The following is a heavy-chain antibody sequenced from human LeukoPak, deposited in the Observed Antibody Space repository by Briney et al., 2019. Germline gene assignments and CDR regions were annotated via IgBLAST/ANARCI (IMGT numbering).Heavy chain of an antibody. CDR3: ARQRNPYCSGGSCYLRRIYYFDY. Sequence: SETLSLTCAVYGGSFSGYYWSWIRQPPGKGLEWIGEINHSGSTNYNPSLKSRVTISVDTSKNQFSLKLSSVTAADTAVYYCARQRNPYCSGGSCYLRRIYYFDYWGQGTLVTVSS. D-gene: IGHD2-15*01. CDR2: INHSGST. V-gene: IGHV4-34*01. CDR1: GGSFSGYY. J-gene: IGHJ4*02.